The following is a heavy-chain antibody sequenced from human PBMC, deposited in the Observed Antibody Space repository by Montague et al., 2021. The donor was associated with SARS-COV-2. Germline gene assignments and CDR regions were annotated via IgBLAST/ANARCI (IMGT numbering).Heavy chain of an antibody. Sequence: SLRLFCAASGFTFSSYAMHWVRQAPGKGLEWVAVISYDGSNKYYADSVKGRFTISRDNSKNTLYLQMNSLRAEDTAVYYCARVLDYYGSGSYPLYYYYGMDVWGQGTTVTVSS. CDR3: ARVLDYYGSGSYPLYYYYGMDV. CDR2: ISYDGSNK. J-gene: IGHJ6*02. CDR1: GFTFSSYA. V-gene: IGHV3-30*04. D-gene: IGHD3-10*01.